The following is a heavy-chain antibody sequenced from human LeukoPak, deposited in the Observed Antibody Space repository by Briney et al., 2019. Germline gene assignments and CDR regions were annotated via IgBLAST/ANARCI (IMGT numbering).Heavy chain of an antibody. D-gene: IGHD1-26*01. J-gene: IGHJ4*02. CDR1: VFTFRIYA. Sequence: GGSLRLSCAASVFTFRIYAMSWVRQAPGKGLEWVSAISGSGGSTYYADSVKGRFSISRDNSKNTLFLQMNSLKPEDTAVFYCARVGHILGAKLDYWGQGTLVTVSS. CDR2: ISGSGGST. V-gene: IGHV3-23*01. CDR3: ARVGHILGAKLDY.